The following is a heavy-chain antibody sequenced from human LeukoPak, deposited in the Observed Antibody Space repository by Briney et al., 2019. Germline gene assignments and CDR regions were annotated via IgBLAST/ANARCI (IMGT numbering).Heavy chain of an antibody. CDR1: GFTFSSYS. Sequence: PGGSLKLSCAASGFTFSSYSMNWVRQAPGKGLEWVSYISSSSTIYYADSVKGRFTISRDNAKNSLYLQMNSLRAEDTAVYYCAYYALDVSGYVYWGQGTLVTVSS. V-gene: IGHV3-48*01. CDR2: ISSSSTI. CDR3: AYYALDVSGYVY. D-gene: IGHD3-22*01. J-gene: IGHJ4*02.